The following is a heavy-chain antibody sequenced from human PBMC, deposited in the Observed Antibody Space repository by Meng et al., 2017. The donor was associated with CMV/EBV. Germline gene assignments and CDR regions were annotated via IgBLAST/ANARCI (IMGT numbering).Heavy chain of an antibody. CDR2: INPNSGDA. CDR1: AAIFTDIF. V-gene: IGHV1-2*02. J-gene: IGHJ5*02. Sequence: HVKLLPTVAELRRPGAQGKVSCKASAAIFTDIFMHWVRQAPGQGLEWMGCINPNSGDANYAQKFQGRVTMTRDTSISTAYMELSRLRSDDTAVYYCTRDAHLTTVTPNWFDPWGQGTLVTVSS. CDR3: TRDAHLTTVTPNWFDP. D-gene: IGHD4-17*01.